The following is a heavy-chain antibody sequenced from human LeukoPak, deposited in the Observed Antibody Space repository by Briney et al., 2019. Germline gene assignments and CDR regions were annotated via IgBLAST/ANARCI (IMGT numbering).Heavy chain of an antibody. CDR3: AEDRLTIDAFDI. Sequence: PGGSLRLSCGASGFTFSSYAMSWVRQAPGKGLEWVSAITSNGGTTYYADSVKGRFTISRDNSKNTLYLQMNSLRAEDTAVFYCAEDRLTIDAFDIWGQGTMVTVSS. CDR1: GFTFSSYA. D-gene: IGHD1-14*01. CDR2: ITSNGGTT. V-gene: IGHV3-23*01. J-gene: IGHJ3*02.